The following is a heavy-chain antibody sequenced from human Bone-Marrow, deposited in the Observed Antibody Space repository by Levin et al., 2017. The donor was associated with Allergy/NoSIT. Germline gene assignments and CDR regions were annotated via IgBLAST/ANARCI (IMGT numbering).Heavy chain of an antibody. Sequence: GASVKVSCAASGFTFSTYNMNWVRQAPGRGLEWVSYIRSSSSTIYYADSVKGRFTISRDNAKNSLYLQMNSLRAEDTAVYYCARGLPVARYYFDYWGQGTLLTVSS. CDR1: GFTFSTYN. D-gene: IGHD5-12*01. J-gene: IGHJ4*02. CDR3: ARGLPVARYYFDY. CDR2: IRSSSSTI. V-gene: IGHV3-48*01.